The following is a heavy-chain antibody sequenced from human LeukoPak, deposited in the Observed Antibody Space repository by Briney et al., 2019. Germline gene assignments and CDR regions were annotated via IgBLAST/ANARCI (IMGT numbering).Heavy chain of an antibody. V-gene: IGHV3-15*04. CDR3: TTGIRGD. CDR1: GPPLLTPW. Sequence: GGSRGPSWPASGPPLLTPWWNWSAKVPGKGLEWVGRIASKTDGGTTDYAAPVKGRFTIPRDDSKNTLFLQMNSLKTEDTAVYYCTTGIRGDCGQGTLVTVSS. CDR2: IASKTDGGTT. J-gene: IGHJ4*02.